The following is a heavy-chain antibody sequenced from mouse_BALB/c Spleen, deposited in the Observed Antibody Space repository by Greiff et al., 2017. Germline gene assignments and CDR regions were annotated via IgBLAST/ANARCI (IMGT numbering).Heavy chain of an antibody. CDR1: GFNIKDTY. CDR2: IDPANGNT. J-gene: IGHJ4*01. CDR3: ARGFDYDGCYYAMDY. V-gene: IGHV14-3*02. D-gene: IGHD2-4*01. Sequence: EVMLVESGAELVKPGASVKLSCTASGFNIKDTYMHWVKQRPEQGLEWIGRIDPANGNTKYDPKFQGKATITADTSSNTAYLQLSSLTSEDTAVYYCARGFDYDGCYYAMDYWGQGTSVTVSS.